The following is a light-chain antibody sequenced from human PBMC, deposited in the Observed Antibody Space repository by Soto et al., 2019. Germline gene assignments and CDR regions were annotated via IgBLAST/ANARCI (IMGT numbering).Light chain of an antibody. J-gene: IGKJ4*01. CDR1: QSISNH. CDR3: QQTYSAPLT. V-gene: IGKV1-39*01. CDR2: AAS. Sequence: DIQMTQSPPSMSASVGDRVTITCRASQSISNHLNWYQQMPGKAPKVLIYAASSLQSGVPSRFSGSGSGTDFTLTISSLQPEDFATYHCQQTYSAPLTFGGVTKVEIK.